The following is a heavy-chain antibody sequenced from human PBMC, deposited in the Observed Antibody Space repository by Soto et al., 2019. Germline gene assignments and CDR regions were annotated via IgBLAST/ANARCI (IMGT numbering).Heavy chain of an antibody. Sequence: PGGSLRLSCVASGFTFDTYGIHWVRQAPGKWLQWVALISYEGSNTYYADSVRGRFTISRDNSKNTLYLQINALRPEDTGVYYCARVTPGNNLYYFSGLDVWGQGXSVTVYS. CDR3: ARVTPGNNLYYFSGLDV. CDR1: GFTFDTYG. D-gene: IGHD1-1*01. V-gene: IGHV3-30-3*01. CDR2: ISYEGSNT. J-gene: IGHJ6*02.